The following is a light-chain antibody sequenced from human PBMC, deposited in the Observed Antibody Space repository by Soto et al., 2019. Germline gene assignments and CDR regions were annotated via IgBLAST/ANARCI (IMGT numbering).Light chain of an antibody. J-gene: IGKJ1*01. Sequence: EIVLTQSPGTLSLSPGERATLSCRASQSVSSSYLAWHQQKPGQAPRLLIYGASSRATGIPDRFSGSGSGTDFTLTISRVEPEEFAVYYCQQYGSSPRTFGQGTKVEIK. CDR1: QSVSSSY. CDR3: QQYGSSPRT. CDR2: GAS. V-gene: IGKV3-20*01.